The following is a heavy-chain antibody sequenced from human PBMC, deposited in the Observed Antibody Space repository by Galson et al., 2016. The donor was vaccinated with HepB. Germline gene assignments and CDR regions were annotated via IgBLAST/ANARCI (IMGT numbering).Heavy chain of an antibody. CDR3: TTLSGD. CDR1: GFNFNKAW. V-gene: IGHV3-15*05. Sequence: SLRLSCAASGFNFNKAWMHWVRQAPGKGLEWVGRIKSEVDGVTTNYAAPVKGRFTISRDDSQNTLYLQMNSLKIEDTAVYYWTTLSGDWGQGTLVTVSS. CDR2: IKSEVDGVTT. J-gene: IGHJ4*02. D-gene: IGHD5-24*01.